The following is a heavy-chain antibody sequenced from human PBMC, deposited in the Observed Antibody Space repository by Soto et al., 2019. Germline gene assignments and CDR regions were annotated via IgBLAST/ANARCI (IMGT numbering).Heavy chain of an antibody. V-gene: IGHV3-30*18. D-gene: IGHD2-15*01. CDR3: AKAGEVWEVVAATLDY. Sequence: GGSLRLSCAASGFTFSSYGMHWVRQAPGKGLEWVAVISYDGSNKYYADSVKGRFTISRDNSKNTLYLQMNSLRAEDTAVYYCAKAGEVWEVVAATLDYWGQGTLVTVSS. CDR1: GFTFSSYG. J-gene: IGHJ4*02. CDR2: ISYDGSNK.